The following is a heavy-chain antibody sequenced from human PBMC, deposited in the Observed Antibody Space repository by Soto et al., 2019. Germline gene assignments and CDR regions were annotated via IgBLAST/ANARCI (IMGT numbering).Heavy chain of an antibody. V-gene: IGHV4-4*07. Sequence: QVQLQESGPGLVKPSETLSLTCTVSGGSISSYYWSWIRHPAGKGLEWIGLIYTIWSTNYNPSLKSRVTMSVDTSKNQFSLKLSSVTAADTAVYYCARVIAAPDYWGQGTLVTVSS. CDR2: IYTIWST. D-gene: IGHD6-13*01. CDR3: ARVIAAPDY. J-gene: IGHJ4*02. CDR1: GGSISSYY.